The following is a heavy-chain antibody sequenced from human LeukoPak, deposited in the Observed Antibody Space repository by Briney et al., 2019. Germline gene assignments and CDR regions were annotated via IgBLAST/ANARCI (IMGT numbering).Heavy chain of an antibody. J-gene: IGHJ1*01. CDR1: SGSISSYY. CDR2: IYTSGST. V-gene: IGHV4-4*07. CDR3: ARERGTYCGGDCYSWYFQP. D-gene: IGHD2-21*02. Sequence: PSETLSLTCTASSGSISSYYWSWIRQPAGKGLEWIGRIYTSGSTNYNPSLKSRVTMSVDTSKNQFSLKLSSVTAADTAVYYCARERGTYCGGDCYSWYFQPWGQGTLVTVSS.